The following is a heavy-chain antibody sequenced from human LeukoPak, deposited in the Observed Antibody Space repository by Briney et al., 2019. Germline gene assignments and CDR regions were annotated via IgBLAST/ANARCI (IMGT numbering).Heavy chain of an antibody. J-gene: IGHJ4*02. CDR2: ISSSGNTI. CDR1: GFTFSSYA. D-gene: IGHD1-1*01. Sequence: WGSLRLSCAASGFTFSSYAMSWVRQAPGKGLEWVSYISSSGNTINYADSVKGRFTISRDNAKNTLYLQMNSLRAEDTAVYYCTRDLENSWGQGTLVTVSS. CDR3: TRDLENS. V-gene: IGHV3-48*04.